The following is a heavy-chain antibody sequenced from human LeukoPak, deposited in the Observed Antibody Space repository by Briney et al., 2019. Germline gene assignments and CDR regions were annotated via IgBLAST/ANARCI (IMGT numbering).Heavy chain of an antibody. J-gene: IGHJ4*02. CDR3: ARGLRYYGSGSYQTFDY. V-gene: IGHV4-39*07. CDR1: GGSISSSSYY. CDR2: IYYSGST. D-gene: IGHD3-10*01. Sequence: SQTLSLTCTVSGGSISSSSYYWGWIRQPPGKGLEWIGSIYYSGSTYYNPSLKSRVTISVDTSKNQFSLKLSSVTAADTAVYYCARGLRYYGSGSYQTFDYWGQGTLVTVSS.